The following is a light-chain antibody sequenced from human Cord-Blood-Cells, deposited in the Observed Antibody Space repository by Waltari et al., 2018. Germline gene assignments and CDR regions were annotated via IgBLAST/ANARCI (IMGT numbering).Light chain of an antibody. Sequence: QSALTQPASVSGSPGQSITISCTVTSSDVVGYNSVSWYQQHPGKAPKRMIYEVSKRPSGVSNRFSGSKSGNTASLTISGLQAEDEADYYCSSYTSSSTLYVFGTGTKVTVL. J-gene: IGLJ1*01. CDR1: SSDVVGYNS. CDR2: EVS. CDR3: SSYTSSSTLYV. V-gene: IGLV2-14*01.